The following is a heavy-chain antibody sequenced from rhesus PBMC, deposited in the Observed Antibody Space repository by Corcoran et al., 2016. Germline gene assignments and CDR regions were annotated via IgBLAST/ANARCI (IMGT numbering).Heavy chain of an antibody. CDR3: AGSIVGTTWDY. CDR1: GDSISGSNW. Sequence: VQVQESGPGQVKPSETMSLTCGVPGDSISGSNWWSWIRQPPGKGRAWIGYFSGNTDSTYYNPSVKSRVSFSTETSRNQFSRKLRSVTAADTAVYYCAGSIVGTTWDYWGQGVLVIVSS. J-gene: IGHJ4*01. CDR2: FSGNTDST. D-gene: IGHD1-44*01. V-gene: IGHV4-65*01.